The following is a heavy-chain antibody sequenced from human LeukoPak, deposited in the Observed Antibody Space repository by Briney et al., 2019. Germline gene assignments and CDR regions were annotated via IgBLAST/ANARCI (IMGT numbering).Heavy chain of an antibody. J-gene: IGHJ4*02. Sequence: GGSLRLSCAASGFRFSSYWMSWVRQAPGKGLEWVSYISSDSTTIYYAASVKGRFTISRDNAKNSLYLQMNSLRDEDTAVYFCARDYYGDYLFDHWGQGTLVTVSS. CDR2: ISSDSTTI. V-gene: IGHV3-48*02. CDR3: ARDYYGDYLFDH. CDR1: GFRFSSYW. D-gene: IGHD4-17*01.